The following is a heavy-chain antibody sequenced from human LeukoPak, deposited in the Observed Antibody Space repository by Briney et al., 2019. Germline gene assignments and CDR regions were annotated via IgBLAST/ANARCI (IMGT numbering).Heavy chain of an antibody. Sequence: SVKVSCKASGGTFSSYAISWVRQAPGQGLEWMGRIIPIFGTANYAQKFQGRVTITTDESTSTAYMELSGLRSEDTAVYYCASNGDHEMMDYYYYYYMDVWGKGTTVTVSS. CDR1: GGTFSSYA. CDR3: ASNGDHEMMDYYYYYYMDV. D-gene: IGHD2-21*02. CDR2: IIPIFGTA. J-gene: IGHJ6*03. V-gene: IGHV1-69*05.